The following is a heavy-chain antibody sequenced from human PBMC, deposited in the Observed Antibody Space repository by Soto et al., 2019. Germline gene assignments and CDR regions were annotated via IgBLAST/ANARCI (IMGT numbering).Heavy chain of an antibody. CDR2: IYPGDSDT. V-gene: IGHV5-51*01. CDR1: GYSFATYW. D-gene: IGHD2-2*02. J-gene: IGHJ4*02. Sequence: RGESLKISCKGSGYSFATYWIGWVRQMPGKGLEWMGIIYPGDSDTRYSPSFQGQVTISADKSISTAYLQWSSLKASDTAMYYCATGGYCSSTSCYNFFDYCGQGTMVTVYS. CDR3: ATGGYCSSTSCYNFFDY.